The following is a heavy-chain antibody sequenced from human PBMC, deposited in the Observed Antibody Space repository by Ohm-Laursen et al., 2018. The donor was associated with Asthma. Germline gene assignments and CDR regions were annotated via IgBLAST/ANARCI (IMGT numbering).Heavy chain of an antibody. Sequence: ASVKVSCKASGYTFTRFAVNWVRQAPGQGLEWLGWINTNTGNPTFAQGLTGRFVLSLDTSVTTAYLQISSLKAEDTAFYYCARGRTFDPWGQGTLVTVSS. V-gene: IGHV7-4-1*02. J-gene: IGHJ5*02. CDR3: ARGRTFDP. CDR1: GYTFTRFA. CDR2: INTNTGNP.